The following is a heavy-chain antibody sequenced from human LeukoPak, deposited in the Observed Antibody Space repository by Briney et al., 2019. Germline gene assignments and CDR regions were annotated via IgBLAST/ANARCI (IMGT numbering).Heavy chain of an antibody. V-gene: IGHV3-23*01. CDR1: GFTFSSYA. CDR2: ISGSGGST. Sequence: PGGSLRLSCAASGFTFSSYAMSWVRQAPGKGLEWVSAISGSGGSTYYADSVKGRFTISRDNSKNTLYLQMNSLRAEDTAMYYCARGGDVGYGDYYYYYGMDVWGQGTTVTVSS. J-gene: IGHJ6*02. D-gene: IGHD4-17*01. CDR3: ARGGDVGYGDYYYYYGMDV.